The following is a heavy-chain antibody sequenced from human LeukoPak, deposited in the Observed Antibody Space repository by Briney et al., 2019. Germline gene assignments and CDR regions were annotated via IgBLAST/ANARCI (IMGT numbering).Heavy chain of an antibody. CDR2: VSWDGDTT. V-gene: IGHV3-43*01. CDR1: GFTFDDYI. Sequence: GGSLRLSCAASGFTFDDYIMHWVRQAPGKGLEWVSLVSWDGDTTYYADSVKGRFTISRDNSKNSLYLQMNSLRTEDTALYYCAKARGLIGGAFDIWGQGTMVTVSS. D-gene: IGHD3-22*01. J-gene: IGHJ3*02. CDR3: AKARGLIGGAFDI.